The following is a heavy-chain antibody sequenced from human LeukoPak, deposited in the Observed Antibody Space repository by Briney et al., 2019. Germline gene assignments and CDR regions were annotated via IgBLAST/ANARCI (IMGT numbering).Heavy chain of an antibody. J-gene: IGHJ4*02. CDR2: IIPIFGTA. D-gene: IGHD1-26*01. CDR3: AREPIVGATPFDY. CDR1: GGTFSSYA. V-gene: IGHV1-69*01. Sequence: SVKVSCKASGGTFSSYAISWVRQAPGQGLEWMGGIIPIFGTANYTQKFQGRVTITADESTSTAYMELSSLRSEDTAVYYCAREPIVGATPFDYWGQGTLVTVSS.